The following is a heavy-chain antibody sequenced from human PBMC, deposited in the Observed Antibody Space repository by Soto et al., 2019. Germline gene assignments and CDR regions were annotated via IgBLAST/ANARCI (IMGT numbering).Heavy chain of an antibody. CDR2: ISAYNGNT. CDR1: GYTFTNYG. D-gene: IGHD1-26*01. Sequence: QVQLVQSGAEVKKPGASVKVSCKASGYTFTNYGISWVRQAPGQGLEWMGWISAYNGNTNYGQKLQGRVTMTTDTSTSTAYMELRSLRSDDTAIYYCARVDVGGSYYEVDYYYYGMDVWGQGTTVTVSS. CDR3: ARVDVGGSYYEVDYYYYGMDV. J-gene: IGHJ6*02. V-gene: IGHV1-18*01.